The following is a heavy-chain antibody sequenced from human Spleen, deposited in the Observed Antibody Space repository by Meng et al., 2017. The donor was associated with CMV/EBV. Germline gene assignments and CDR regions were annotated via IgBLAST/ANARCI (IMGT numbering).Heavy chain of an antibody. D-gene: IGHD2-2*01. Sequence: GESLKISCAASGFTFSSYSMNWVRQAQGKGLEWVSSISSSSSYIYYADSVKGRFTISRDNAKNSLYLQMNSLRAEDTAVYYCAKGPSPYCSSTSCTGDPRGQGTLVTVSS. CDR2: ISSSSSYI. CDR1: GFTFSSYS. CDR3: AKGPSPYCSSTSCTGDP. V-gene: IGHV3-21*04. J-gene: IGHJ5*02.